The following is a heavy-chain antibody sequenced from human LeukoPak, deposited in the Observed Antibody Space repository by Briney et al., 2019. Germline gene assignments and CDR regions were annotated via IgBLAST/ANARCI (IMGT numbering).Heavy chain of an antibody. D-gene: IGHD6-19*01. V-gene: IGHV3-7*01. J-gene: IGHJ3*02. Sequence: GGSLRLSCAASGFTFSSYWMSWVRQAPGKGLEWVANIKQDGSEKYYVDSVKGRFTISRDNAKNSLYLQMNSLRAEDTAVYCCARDRYSSALLGAFDIWGQGTMVTVSS. CDR3: ARDRYSSALLGAFDI. CDR2: IKQDGSEK. CDR1: GFTFSSYW.